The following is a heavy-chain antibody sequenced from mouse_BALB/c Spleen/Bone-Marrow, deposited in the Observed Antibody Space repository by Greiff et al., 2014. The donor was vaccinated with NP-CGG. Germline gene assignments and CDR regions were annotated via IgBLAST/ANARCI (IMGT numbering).Heavy chain of an antibody. J-gene: IGHJ3*01. CDR1: GYTFTEYT. CDR2: INPKNGGT. Sequence: EVQLVESGPELVKPGASVKISCKTSGYTFTEYTIHWVKQSHGKSLEWIGGINPKNGGTTYKQKFKGKATLTVDKSSSTAYMELRSLTSEDSAVYYCARDWCYYGSSSSWFAHWGQGTLVTVSA. V-gene: IGHV1-18*01. D-gene: IGHD1-1*02. CDR3: ARDWCYYGSSSSWFAH.